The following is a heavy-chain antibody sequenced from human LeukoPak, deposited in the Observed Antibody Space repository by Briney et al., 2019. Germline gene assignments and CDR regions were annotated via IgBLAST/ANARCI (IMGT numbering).Heavy chain of an antibody. J-gene: IGHJ4*02. V-gene: IGHV1-24*01. CDR3: ATDGSEAGLFDY. D-gene: IGHD6-19*01. CDR1: GYTLTELS. CDR2: FDPEDGET. Sequence: ASVKVSCKVSGYTLTELSMDWVRQAPGKGLEWMGGFDPEDGETIYAQKFQGRVTMTEDTSTDTAYMEPSSLRSEDTAVYYCATDGSEAGLFDYWGQGTLVTVSS.